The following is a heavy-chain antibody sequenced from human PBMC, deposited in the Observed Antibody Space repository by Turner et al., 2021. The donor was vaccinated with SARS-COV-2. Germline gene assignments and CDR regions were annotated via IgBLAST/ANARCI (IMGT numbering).Heavy chain of an antibody. D-gene: IGHD2-21*01. CDR1: GFTLSCSG. Sequence: EVQLLESGGGLVQPGGSLRLSCAASGFTLSCSGMSWVRLAPGKGLEWVSGIPASSSTTYYADSLKGRFTISRDNSESTLYLQMNSLRVEDTAIYYCSKGVVSFDYWGQGVLVTVSS. J-gene: IGHJ4*02. V-gene: IGHV3-23*01. CDR2: IPASSSTT. CDR3: SKGVVSFDY.